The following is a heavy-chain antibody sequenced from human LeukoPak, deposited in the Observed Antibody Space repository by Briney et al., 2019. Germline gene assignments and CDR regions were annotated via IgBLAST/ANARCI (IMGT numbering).Heavy chain of an antibody. Sequence: SETLSRTCAVYGGSFSDYYWSWIRQPPGKGLEWIGEINHSGSTNYNPPLKSRVTISVDTSKNQFFLKLSSVTAADTAVYYCARRHHNWDYWGQGTLVTVSS. CDR3: ARRHHNWDY. V-gene: IGHV4-34*01. D-gene: IGHD5-24*01. J-gene: IGHJ4*02. CDR2: INHSGST. CDR1: GGSFSDYY.